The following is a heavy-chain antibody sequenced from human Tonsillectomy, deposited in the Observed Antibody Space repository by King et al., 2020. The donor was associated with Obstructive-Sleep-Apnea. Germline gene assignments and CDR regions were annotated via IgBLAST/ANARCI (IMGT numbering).Heavy chain of an antibody. Sequence: VQLVESGGGLVKPGGSLRLSCAASGFTFSSYSMNWVRQAPGKGLGWVSSISSSSSYIYYADSVKGRFTISRDNAKNSLYLQMNSLRAEDTAVYYCARGGVRGVIIMTIDYWGQGTLVTVSS. CDR2: ISSSSSYI. D-gene: IGHD3-10*01. J-gene: IGHJ4*02. CDR3: ARGGVRGVIIMTIDY. V-gene: IGHV3-21*01. CDR1: GFTFSSYS.